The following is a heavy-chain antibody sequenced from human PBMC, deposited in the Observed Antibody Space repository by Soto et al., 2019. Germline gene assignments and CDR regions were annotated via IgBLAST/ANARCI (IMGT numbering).Heavy chain of an antibody. D-gene: IGHD3-22*01. CDR3: ARLSFGGRYYDSSGYWDYYYGMDV. CDR2: IGPSDAYT. J-gene: IGHJ6*02. V-gene: IGHV5-10-1*01. Sequence: PGESLKTLCKGPGFSFPSYWHSWVRQMPGKGLEWMGRIGPSDAYTNYSPSFQGHVTLSADKSISTAYLQWSSLKASDTAMYYCARLSFGGRYYDSSGYWDYYYGMDVWGQGTTVTVSS. CDR1: GFSFPSYW.